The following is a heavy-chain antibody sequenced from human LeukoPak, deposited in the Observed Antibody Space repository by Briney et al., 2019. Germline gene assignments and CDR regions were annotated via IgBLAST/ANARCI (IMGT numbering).Heavy chain of an antibody. D-gene: IGHD1-7*01. CDR2: IKQDVSEK. Sequence: PGGSPRLSCAAPGFTLSSYWMSCVRAAPGEGVGRVANIKQDVSEKSYVDSVKGRFTISRDNAQNSLYLQMNSLRAEDTAVYYCARDMKLELPASSGYYYGMDVWGQGTTVTVSS. V-gene: IGHV3-7*01. CDR3: ARDMKLELPASSGYYYGMDV. J-gene: IGHJ6*02. CDR1: GFTLSSYW.